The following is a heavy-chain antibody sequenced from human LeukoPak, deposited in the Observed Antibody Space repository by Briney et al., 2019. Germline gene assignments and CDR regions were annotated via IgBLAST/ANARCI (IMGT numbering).Heavy chain of an antibody. CDR2: IKQDESEK. V-gene: IGHV3-7*01. CDR1: GFTFSSYW. Sequence: GSLRLSCAASGFTFSSYWMSWVHQAPGKGLEWVANIKQDESEKYYVDSLKGRFTISRDNAKNSLYLQMNSLRAEDTAVYYCARDKIEGPTKLDYWGQGILVTVSS. J-gene: IGHJ4*02. CDR3: ARDKIEGPTKLDY. D-gene: IGHD1-1*01.